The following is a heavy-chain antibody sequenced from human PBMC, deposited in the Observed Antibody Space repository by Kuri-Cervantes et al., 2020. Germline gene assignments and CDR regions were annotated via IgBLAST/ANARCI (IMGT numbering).Heavy chain of an antibody. V-gene: IGHV4-34*01. J-gene: IGHJ6*03. CDR2: INHSGST. CDR1: GGFFSGYY. Sequence: SETLSLTCAVYGGFFSGYYWSWIRQPPGKGLEWIGEINHSGSTNYNPSLKSRVTISVDTSKNQFSLKLSSVTAADTAVYYCARGRVRGAWSGSLMDVWGKGTTVTVSS. CDR3: ARGRVRGAWSGSLMDV. D-gene: IGHD3-3*01.